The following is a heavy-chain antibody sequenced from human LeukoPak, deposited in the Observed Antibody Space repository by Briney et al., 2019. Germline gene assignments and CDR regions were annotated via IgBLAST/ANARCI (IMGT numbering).Heavy chain of an antibody. D-gene: IGHD1-26*01. V-gene: IGHV3-21*01. CDR1: GFTFSSYS. CDR2: ISSSSSYI. J-gene: IGHJ3*02. Sequence: GGSLRLSCAASGFTFSSYSMNWVRQAPGKGLEWVSSISSSSSYIYYADSVKGRFTISRDNAKNSLYLQMNSLRAEDTAVYYCARDQRELQRDAFDIWGQGTMVTVSS. CDR3: ARDQRELQRDAFDI.